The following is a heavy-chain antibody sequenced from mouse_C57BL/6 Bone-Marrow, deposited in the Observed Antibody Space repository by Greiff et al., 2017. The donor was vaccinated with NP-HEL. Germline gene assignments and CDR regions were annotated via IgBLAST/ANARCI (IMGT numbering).Heavy chain of an antibody. D-gene: IGHD2-4*01. J-gene: IGHJ4*01. CDR3: ARHYDYDAYAMDY. CDR2: ISSGGSYT. CDR1: GFTFSSYG. Sequence: EVQRVESGGDLVKPGGSLKLSCAASGFTFSSYGMSWVRQTPDKRLEWVATISSGGSYTYYPDSVKGRFTISRDNAKNTLYLQMSSLKSEDTAMYYCARHYDYDAYAMDYWGQGTSVTVSS. V-gene: IGHV5-6*01.